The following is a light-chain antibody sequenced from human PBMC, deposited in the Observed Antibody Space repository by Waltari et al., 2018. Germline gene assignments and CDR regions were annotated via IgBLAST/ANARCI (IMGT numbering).Light chain of an antibody. J-gene: IGLJ2*01. Sequence: SHVLTQPPSVSVSPGQTASITCTGDKLGVTRGCWYQQQPGQSPVPVMYQDRKRPSGVPDRFSGSSYGNTDSLTISGTQARDEADYYGQAWDSTALHVVFGGGTKLTVL. CDR1: KLGVTR. CDR3: QAWDSTALHVV. V-gene: IGLV3-1*01. CDR2: QDR.